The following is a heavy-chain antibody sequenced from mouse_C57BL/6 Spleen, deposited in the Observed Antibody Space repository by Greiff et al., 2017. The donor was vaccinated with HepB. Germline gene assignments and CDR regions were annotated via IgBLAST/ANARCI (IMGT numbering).Heavy chain of an antibody. V-gene: IGHV5-4*01. J-gene: IGHJ1*03. D-gene: IGHD1-1*01. Sequence: EVQLQESGGGLVKPGGSLKLSCAASGFTFSSYAMSWVRQTPEKRLEWVATISDGGSYTYYPDNVKGRFTISRDNAKNNLYLQMSHLKSEDTAMYYCARAYYYGSSPYWYFDVWGTGTTVTVSA. CDR3: ARAYYYGSSPYWYFDV. CDR2: ISDGGSYT. CDR1: GFTFSSYA.